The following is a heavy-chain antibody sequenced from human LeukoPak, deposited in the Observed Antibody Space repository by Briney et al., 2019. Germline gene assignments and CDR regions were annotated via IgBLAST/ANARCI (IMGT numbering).Heavy chain of an antibody. CDR3: ARAVQDILTGYDVDWFDP. Sequence: GASVKVSCKASGYTFTSYDINWVRQATGQGLEWMGWMNPNSGNTGYAQKFQGRVTMTRNTSISTAYMELSSLRSEDTAVYYCARAVQDILTGYDVDWFDPWGQGTLVTVSS. CDR1: GYTFTSYD. J-gene: IGHJ5*02. D-gene: IGHD3-9*01. V-gene: IGHV1-8*01. CDR2: MNPNSGNT.